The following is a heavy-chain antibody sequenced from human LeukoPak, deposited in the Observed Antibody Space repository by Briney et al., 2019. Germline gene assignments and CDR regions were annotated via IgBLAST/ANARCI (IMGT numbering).Heavy chain of an antibody. CDR3: ARGGFTAMVHHP. Sequence: SVKVSCKASGGTFISYAISWVRQAPGQGVEWMGRIIPIFGIANYAQKFQGRVTITADKSTSTAYMELSSLRSEDTAVYYCARGGFTAMVHHPWGQGTLVTVSS. J-gene: IGHJ5*02. CDR2: IIPIFGIA. V-gene: IGHV1-69*04. D-gene: IGHD5-18*01. CDR1: GGTFISYA.